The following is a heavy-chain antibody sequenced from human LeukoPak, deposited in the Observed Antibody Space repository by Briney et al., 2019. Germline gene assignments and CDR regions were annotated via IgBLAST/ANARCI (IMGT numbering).Heavy chain of an antibody. D-gene: IGHD4/OR15-4a*01. V-gene: IGHV3-66*01. Sequence: PGGSLRLSCAASGFTFSSYEMNWVRQAPGKGLEWVSVIYSGGSTYYADSVKGRFTISRDNSKNTLYLQMNSLRAEDTAVYYCAAGDYGPMGDWGQGTLVTVSS. J-gene: IGHJ4*02. CDR2: IYSGGST. CDR3: AAGDYGPMGD. CDR1: GFTFSSYE.